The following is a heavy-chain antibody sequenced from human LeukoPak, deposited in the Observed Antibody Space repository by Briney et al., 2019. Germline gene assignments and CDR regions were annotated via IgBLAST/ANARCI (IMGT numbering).Heavy chain of an antibody. D-gene: IGHD4-17*01. CDR3: AKHYGDLPLGAFDI. CDR2: ISYDGSNK. CDR1: GFTFSSYA. V-gene: IGHV3-30-3*01. Sequence: PGGSLRLSCAASGFTFSSYAMHWVRQAPGKGLEWVAVISYDGSNKYYADSVKGRFTISRDNSKNTLYLQMNSLRAEDTAVYYCAKHYGDLPLGAFDIWGQGTMVTVSS. J-gene: IGHJ3*02.